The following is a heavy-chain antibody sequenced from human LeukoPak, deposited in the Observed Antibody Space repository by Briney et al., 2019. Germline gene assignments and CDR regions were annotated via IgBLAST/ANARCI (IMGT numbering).Heavy chain of an antibody. V-gene: IGHV4-39*07. Sequence: SETLSLTCTVSGGSISSSSYYWGWIRQPPGKGLEWIGSIYYSGSTYYNPSLKSRVTISVDTSKNQFSLKLSSVTAADTAVYYCARLCGGDCYKGQGFDYWGQGTLVTVSS. CDR2: IYYSGST. D-gene: IGHD2-21*02. CDR3: ARLCGGDCYKGQGFDY. J-gene: IGHJ4*02. CDR1: GGSISSSSYY.